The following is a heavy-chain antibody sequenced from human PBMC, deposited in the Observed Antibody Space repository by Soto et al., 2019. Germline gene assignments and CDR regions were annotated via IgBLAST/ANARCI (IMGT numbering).Heavy chain of an antibody. CDR2: IYYIGST. J-gene: IGHJ5*01. D-gene: IGHD3-16*01. CDR3: ARRDFGWFDS. V-gene: IGHV4-30-4*01. CDR1: GGSISSGDYY. Sequence: SETLSLTCTVSGGSISSGDYYWSWIRQPPGKGLEWIGYIYYIGSTYYNPSLKSRVTVSVDTSKNQFSLKLSSVTAADTAVYYCARRDFGWFDSWGQGTLVTVSS.